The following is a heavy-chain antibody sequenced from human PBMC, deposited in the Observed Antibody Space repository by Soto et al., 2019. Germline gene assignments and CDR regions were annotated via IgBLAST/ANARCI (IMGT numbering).Heavy chain of an antibody. Sequence: SGPTLVNPAQTLTLTCTFSGFSLSTSGVGVGWIRQPPGKALEWLALIYCNDDKRYSPSLKSRLTITKDTSKNQVVLTMTNMDPVDTATYYCARNVLRYFDWSPNGPYYYYGMDVWGQGTTVTVSS. CDR3: ARNVLRYFDWSPNGPYYYYGMDV. D-gene: IGHD3-9*01. J-gene: IGHJ6*02. V-gene: IGHV2-5*01. CDR1: GFSLSTSGVG. CDR2: IYCNDDK.